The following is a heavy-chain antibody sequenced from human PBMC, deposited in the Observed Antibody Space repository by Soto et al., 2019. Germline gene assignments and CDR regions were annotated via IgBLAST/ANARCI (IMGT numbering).Heavy chain of an antibody. CDR3: AKGDAFDI. Sequence: VQLVESGGGVVQPGRSLRLSCAASGFTFSSYGMHWVRQAPGKGLEWVAVISYDGSNKYYADSVKGRFTISRDNSKNTLYLQMNSLRAEDTAVYYCAKGDAFDIWGQGTMVTVSS. CDR2: ISYDGSNK. V-gene: IGHV3-30*18. J-gene: IGHJ3*02. CDR1: GFTFSSYG.